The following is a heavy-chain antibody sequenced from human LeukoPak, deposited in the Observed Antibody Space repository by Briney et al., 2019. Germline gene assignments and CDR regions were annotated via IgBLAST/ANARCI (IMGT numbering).Heavy chain of an antibody. CDR3: AKGNGITMVRGAADY. Sequence: GASVKVSCKASGGTFSSYAISWVRQAPGQGLEWMGRIIPILGIANYAQKFQGRVTITADKSTSTAYMELSSLRSEDTAVYYCAKGNGITMVRGAADYWGQGALVTVSS. V-gene: IGHV1-69*04. CDR1: GGTFSSYA. D-gene: IGHD3-10*01. CDR2: IIPILGIA. J-gene: IGHJ4*02.